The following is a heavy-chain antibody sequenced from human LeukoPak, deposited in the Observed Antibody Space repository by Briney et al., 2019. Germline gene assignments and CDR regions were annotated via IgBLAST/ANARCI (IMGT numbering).Heavy chain of an antibody. D-gene: IGHD2-2*01. Sequence: GGSLRLSCAASGFTFSSYSMNWVRQAPGKGLEWVSSISSSSSYIYYADSVKGRYTISRDNAKNSLYLQMNSLRAEDTAVYYCARLVGCSSTSCYAGDWFDPCGQGTLVTVSS. V-gene: IGHV3-21*01. CDR3: ARLVGCSSTSCYAGDWFDP. J-gene: IGHJ5*02. CDR2: ISSSSSYI. CDR1: GFTFSSYS.